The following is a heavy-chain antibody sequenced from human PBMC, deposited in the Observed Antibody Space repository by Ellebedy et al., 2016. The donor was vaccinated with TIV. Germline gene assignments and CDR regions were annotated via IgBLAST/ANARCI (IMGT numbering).Heavy chain of an antibody. J-gene: IGHJ5*02. CDR1: GYIFNGDY. CDR2: INPYSGDT. CDR3: ARVPGSEDWFDP. V-gene: IGHV1-2*02. Sequence: ASVKVSCKASGYIFNGDYIHWVRQAPGQGLDWIGWINPYSGDTNYAQKFQGRVTMTGDTSISTAYMEPSRLTSDDTAVYYCARVPGSEDWFDPWGQGTLVTVSS.